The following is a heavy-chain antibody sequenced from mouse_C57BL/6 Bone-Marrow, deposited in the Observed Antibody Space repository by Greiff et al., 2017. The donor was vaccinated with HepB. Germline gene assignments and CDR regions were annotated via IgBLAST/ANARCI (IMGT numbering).Heavy chain of an antibody. J-gene: IGHJ2*01. Sequence: QVQLQQPGAELVKPGASVKLSCKASGYTFTSYWMHWVKQRPGQGLEWIGMIHPNSGSTNYNEKFKSKATLTVDKSYSTAYMQLSSLTSEDSAVYYCARQITTVVATKVYWGQGTTLTVSS. CDR2: IHPNSGST. CDR1: GYTFTSYW. CDR3: ARQITTVVATKVY. D-gene: IGHD1-1*01. V-gene: IGHV1-64*01.